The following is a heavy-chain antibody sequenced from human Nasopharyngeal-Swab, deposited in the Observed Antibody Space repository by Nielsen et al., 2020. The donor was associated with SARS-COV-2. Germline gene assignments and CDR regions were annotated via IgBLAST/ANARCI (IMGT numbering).Heavy chain of an antibody. CDR3: ARDLYDFWSGYSYYYYGMDV. V-gene: IGHV1-69*04. D-gene: IGHD3-3*01. J-gene: IGHJ6*02. Sequence: SVKVSCKASGGTFSSYAISWVRQAPGQGLEWMGRIIPILGIANYAQKFQGRVTITADKSTSTAYMELRSLRSDDTAVYYCARDLYDFWSGYSYYYYGMDVWGQGTTVTVSS. CDR1: GGTFSSYA. CDR2: IIPILGIA.